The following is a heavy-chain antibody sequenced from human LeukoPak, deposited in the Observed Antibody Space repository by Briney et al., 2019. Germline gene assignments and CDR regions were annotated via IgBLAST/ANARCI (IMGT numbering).Heavy chain of an antibody. D-gene: IGHD1-26*01. CDR3: ARERDDGSYFELGYYFDY. Sequence: SETLSLTCAVYGGSFSGYYWSWIRQPPGKGLEWIGYIYYSGSTNYNPSLKSRVTISVDTSKNQFSLKLSSVTAADTAVYYCARERDDGSYFELGYYFDYWGQGTLVTVSS. V-gene: IGHV4-59*01. J-gene: IGHJ4*02. CDR2: IYYSGST. CDR1: GGSFSGYY.